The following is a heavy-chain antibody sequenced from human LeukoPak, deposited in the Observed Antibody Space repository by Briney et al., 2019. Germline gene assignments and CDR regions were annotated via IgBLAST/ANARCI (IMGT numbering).Heavy chain of an antibody. Sequence: GGSLRLSCVVSGLTFSSYAMSWVRQAPGKGLDWVSAISASGGSTYYADSVKGRFTISRDNSKNTVYLQLNSLRGADMAIYYCAPNWNLDYWGQGSLVTVSS. CDR1: GLTFSSYA. D-gene: IGHD1-1*01. J-gene: IGHJ4*02. CDR3: APNWNLDY. V-gene: IGHV3-23*01. CDR2: ISASGGST.